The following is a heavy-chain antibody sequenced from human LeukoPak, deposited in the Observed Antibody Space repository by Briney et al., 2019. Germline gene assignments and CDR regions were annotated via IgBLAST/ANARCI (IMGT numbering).Heavy chain of an antibody. D-gene: IGHD1-26*01. CDR1: GDSISSSSYY. CDR2: VYYSGTT. Sequence: KPSETLSLTCTVSGDSISSSSYYWGWLRQPPGKGLKWIGSVYYSGTTYHNPSLKSRVTISVDTSKNQFSLKLSSVTAADTAVYHCARHPGIVGATSAFDIWGQGTMVTVSS. CDR3: ARHPGIVGATSAFDI. V-gene: IGHV4-39*01. J-gene: IGHJ3*02.